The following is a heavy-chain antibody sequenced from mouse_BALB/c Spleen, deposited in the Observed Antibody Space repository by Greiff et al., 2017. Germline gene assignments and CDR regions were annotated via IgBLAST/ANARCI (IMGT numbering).Heavy chain of an antibody. J-gene: IGHJ2*01. CDR1: GFTFSSYT. D-gene: IGHD2-4*01. CDR3: TRADSTMIVFDY. Sequence: EVKVVESGGGLVKPGGSLKLSCAASGFTFSSYTMSWVRQTPEKRLEWVATISSGGSYTYYPDSVKGRFTISRDNAKNTLYLQMSSLKSEDTAMYYCTRADSTMIVFDYWGQGTTLTVSS. V-gene: IGHV5-6-4*01. CDR2: ISSGGSYT.